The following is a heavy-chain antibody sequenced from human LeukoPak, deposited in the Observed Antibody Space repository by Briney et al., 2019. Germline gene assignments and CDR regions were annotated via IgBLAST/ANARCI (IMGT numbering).Heavy chain of an antibody. Sequence: GGSLRPSCVASEFTFSSYSMIWVRQAPGKGLEWISYISNGSGNRYYADSVKGRFTISRDNAKNLLYLQMNNLRADDTAVYYCARAAKWEFYHYYMDVWGKGTTVAVSS. D-gene: IGHD1-26*01. CDR1: EFTFSSYS. J-gene: IGHJ6*03. CDR3: ARAAKWEFYHYYMDV. CDR2: ISNGSGNR. V-gene: IGHV3-48*01.